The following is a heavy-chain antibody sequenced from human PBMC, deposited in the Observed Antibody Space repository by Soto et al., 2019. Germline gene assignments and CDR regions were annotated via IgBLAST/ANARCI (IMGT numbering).Heavy chain of an antibody. V-gene: IGHV3-33*01. CDR2: IWYDGSNK. J-gene: IGHJ6*02. CDR3: ARDREYSSGWDYYYYGMDV. CDR1: GFTFSSYG. Sequence: GGSLRLSCAASGFTFSSYGMHWVRQAPGKGLEWVAVIWYDGSNKYYADSVKGRFTISRDNSKNTLYLQMNSLRAEDTAVYYCARDREYSSGWDYYYYGMDVWGQGTTVTVSS. D-gene: IGHD6-19*01.